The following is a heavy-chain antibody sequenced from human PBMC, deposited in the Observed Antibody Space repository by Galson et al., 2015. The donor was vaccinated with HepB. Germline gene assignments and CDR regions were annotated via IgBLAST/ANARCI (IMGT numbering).Heavy chain of an antibody. J-gene: IGHJ6*02. CDR1: GYTFTSYD. Sequence: SVKVSCKASGYTFTSYDINWVRQAPGQGLEWMGIINPSGGSTSYAQKFQGRVTMTWDTSTSTVYMELSSLRSEDTAAFYCARGPAEYGMDVWGQGTTVTVSS. CDR3: ARGPAEYGMDV. CDR2: INPSGGST. D-gene: IGHD2-15*01. V-gene: IGHV1-46*01.